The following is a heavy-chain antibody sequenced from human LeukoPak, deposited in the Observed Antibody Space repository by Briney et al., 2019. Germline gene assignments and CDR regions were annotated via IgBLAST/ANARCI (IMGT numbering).Heavy chain of an antibody. V-gene: IGHV1-69*04. Sequence: ASVKVSCKASGGTFSSYAISWVRQAPGQGLEWMGRIIPILGIANYAQKFQGRVTITADKSTSTAYMELSSLRSEDTAVYYCARDRVGFGVHLDYWGQGTLVTVSS. CDR2: IIPILGIA. CDR3: ARDRVGFGVHLDY. J-gene: IGHJ4*02. CDR1: GGTFSSYA. D-gene: IGHD3-3*01.